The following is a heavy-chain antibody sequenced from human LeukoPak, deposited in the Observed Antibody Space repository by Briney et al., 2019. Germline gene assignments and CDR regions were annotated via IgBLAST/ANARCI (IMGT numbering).Heavy chain of an antibody. CDR3: ARQGALSAPFND. V-gene: IGHV6-1*01. CDR1: GDSVSSNSAA. J-gene: IGHJ1*01. Sequence: SQTLSLTCAISGDSVSSNSAAWNWIRQSPSRGLEWLGRTYYRSKWYNDYAVSVKSRITINPDTSKNQFSLQLTYVTAADTAIYYCARQGALSAPFNDWGQGSLVTVSS. CDR2: TYYRSKWYN. D-gene: IGHD2-15*01.